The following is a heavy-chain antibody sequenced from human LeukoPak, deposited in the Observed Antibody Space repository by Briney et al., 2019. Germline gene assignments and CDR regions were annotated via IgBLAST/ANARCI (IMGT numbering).Heavy chain of an antibody. D-gene: IGHD2-2*01. CDR1: GYTFTDYY. CDR2: INPNRGGT. J-gene: IGHJ4*02. CDR3: ARRQIDCSTTSCYVDY. V-gene: IGHV1-2*02. Sequence: GASVKVSCTASGYTFTDYYINWIRQAPGQGLEWMGWINPNRGGTSYAQNFQGRVTMTRDTPITTAYMELSRLRSDDTAVYYCARRQIDCSTTSCYVDYWGQGTLVTVSS.